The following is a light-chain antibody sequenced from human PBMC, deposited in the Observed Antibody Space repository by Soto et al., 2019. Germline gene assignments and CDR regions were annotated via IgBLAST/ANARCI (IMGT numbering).Light chain of an antibody. CDR1: QSVSSSY. CDR2: GAS. V-gene: IGKV3-20*01. CDR3: QQYSSSPWT. J-gene: IGKJ1*01. Sequence: EIVLTQSPGTLSLSPGERATLSCRASQSVSSSYLAWYQQKPGQAPRLLIYGASSRATGIPDRFSGSGSGTDFTLTISRLEPKDFAVYYSQQYSSSPWTFGQGTKVEIK.